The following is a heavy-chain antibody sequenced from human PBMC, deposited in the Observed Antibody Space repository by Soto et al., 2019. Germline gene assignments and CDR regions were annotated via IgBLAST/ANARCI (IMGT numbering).Heavy chain of an antibody. Sequence: PGGSLRLSCAASGFTFRTYAMNWVRQAPGKGLEWISAISGRGGFMHYADSVRGRFTITRDNSQNQLYLQINNLRGDDTAMYYCAKIPTGSGSSKFDYWGQGIQVTVSS. J-gene: IGHJ4*02. CDR3: AKIPTGSGSSKFDY. CDR2: ISGRGGFM. CDR1: GFTFRTYA. D-gene: IGHD3-10*01. V-gene: IGHV3-23*01.